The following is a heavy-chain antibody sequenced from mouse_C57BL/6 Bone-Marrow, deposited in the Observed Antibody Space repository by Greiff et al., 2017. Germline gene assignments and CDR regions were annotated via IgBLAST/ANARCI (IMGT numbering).Heavy chain of an antibody. D-gene: IGHD1-1*01. CDR2: IDPSDSYT. CDR1: GYTFTSYW. CDR3: ASPLLLRFNY. V-gene: IGHV1-59*01. J-gene: IGHJ4*01. Sequence: QVQLKQPGAELVRPGTSVKLSCKASGYTFTSYWMHWVKQRPGQGLEWIGVIDPSDSYTNYNQKFKGKATLTVDTSSSTAYMQLSSLTSEDSAVYYCASPLLLRFNYWGQGTSVTVSS.